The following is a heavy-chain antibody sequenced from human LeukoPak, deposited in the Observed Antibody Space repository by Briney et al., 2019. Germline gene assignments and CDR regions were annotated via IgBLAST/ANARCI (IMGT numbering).Heavy chain of an antibody. CDR3: ARLRGRGYYMDV. J-gene: IGHJ6*03. CDR2: IYYSGST. D-gene: IGHD3-16*01. CDR1: GGSISTYY. V-gene: IGHV4-59*01. Sequence: PSETLSLTCTVSGGSISTYYWSWIRQPPGKGLEWNAYIYYSGSTNYNPSLKSRVTISVDTSKNQFSLKLSSVTAADTAVYYCARLRGRGYYMDVWGKGTTVTVSS.